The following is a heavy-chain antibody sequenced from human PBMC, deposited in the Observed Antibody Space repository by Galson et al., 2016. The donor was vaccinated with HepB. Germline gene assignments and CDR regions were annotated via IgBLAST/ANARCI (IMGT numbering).Heavy chain of an antibody. CDR2: ISTYSGNT. D-gene: IGHD2/OR15-2a*01. V-gene: IGHV1-18*01. CDR3: ARDVQYRFDS. J-gene: IGHJ4*02. Sequence: SVKVSCKASGYTFTTSGISWVRQAPGQGLEWMGWISTYSGNTKYAQKFQGGLTLTTDSSTTTAYMELRSLRFDDTALHYCARDVQYRFDSWCQGTLGTFSP. CDR1: GYTFTTSG.